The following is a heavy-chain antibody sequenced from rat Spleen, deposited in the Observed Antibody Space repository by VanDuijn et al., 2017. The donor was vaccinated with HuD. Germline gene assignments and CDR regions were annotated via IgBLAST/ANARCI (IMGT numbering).Heavy chain of an antibody. CDR3: ATDRGSD. D-gene: IGHD4-3*01. J-gene: IGHJ2*01. CDR1: GFTFSSYC. CDR2: ISSGGGGT. Sequence: EVQLVETGGGLVQPGRSLKLSCVASGFTFSSYCMGWVRQAPTTGMEWVGSISSGGGGTYYPDSVKVRFTLSRDNAKRTLYLQMDSLRSEDTATYYCATDRGSDWGQGVMVTVSS. V-gene: IGHV5-20*01.